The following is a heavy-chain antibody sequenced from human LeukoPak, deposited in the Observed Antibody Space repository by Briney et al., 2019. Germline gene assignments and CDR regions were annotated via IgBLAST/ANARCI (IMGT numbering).Heavy chain of an antibody. D-gene: IGHD6-13*01. CDR2: IYYSGST. CDR3: ARGQIAAAGTRYWFDP. Sequence: KPSETLSLTCTVSGGSISSYYWSWIRQPPGKGLEWIGSIYYSGSTYYNPSLKSRVTISVDTSKNQFSLKLSSVTAADTAVYYCARGQIAAAGTRYWFDPWGQGTLVTVSS. V-gene: IGHV4-39*07. J-gene: IGHJ5*02. CDR1: GGSISSYY.